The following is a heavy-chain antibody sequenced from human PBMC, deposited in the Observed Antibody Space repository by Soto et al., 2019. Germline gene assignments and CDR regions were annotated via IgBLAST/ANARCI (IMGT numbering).Heavy chain of an antibody. Sequence: QLQLQESGPGLVKPSETLSLTCTVSGGSISSSSYYWGWIRQPPGKGLEWIGSIYYSGSTYYNPSLKSRVTISVDTSKNPFSLKLSSVTAADTAVYYCARQGFQEVGYFDYWGQGTLVTVSS. CDR1: GGSISSSSYY. V-gene: IGHV4-39*01. CDR3: ARQGFQEVGYFDY. CDR2: IYYSGST. D-gene: IGHD1-26*01. J-gene: IGHJ4*02.